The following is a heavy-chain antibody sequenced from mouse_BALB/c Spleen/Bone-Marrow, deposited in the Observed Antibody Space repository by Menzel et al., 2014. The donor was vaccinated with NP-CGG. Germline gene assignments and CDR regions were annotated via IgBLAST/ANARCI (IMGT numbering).Heavy chain of an antibody. CDR3: ARWEYYAMDY. J-gene: IGHJ4*01. CDR2: IDPANGNT. CDR1: GFNIKDTY. D-gene: IGHD4-1*01. Sequence: EXQGVESGAELVKPGASVKLSCTASGFNIKDTYXHWVXQRPXXGXXWXXXIDPANGNTKYDPKFQGKATITADTSSNTAYLQLSSLTSEDTAVYYCARWEYYAMDYWGQGTSVTVSS. V-gene: IGHV14-3*02.